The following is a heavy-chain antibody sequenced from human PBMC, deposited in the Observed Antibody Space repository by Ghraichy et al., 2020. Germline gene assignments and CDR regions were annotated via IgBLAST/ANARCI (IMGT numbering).Heavy chain of an antibody. D-gene: IGHD2-15*01. J-gene: IGHJ4*02. CDR1: GFTFSSYA. CDR3: AKGYCSSGSCYPCD. Sequence: ETLSLTCAASGFTFSSYAMTWVRQAPGKGLEWVSSISGSGVSTYYADSVKGRFTISRDNSKNTLFLQMNGLRAEDTAVYYCAKGYCSSGSCYPCDWGQGTLVTVSS. CDR2: ISGSGVST. V-gene: IGHV3-23*01.